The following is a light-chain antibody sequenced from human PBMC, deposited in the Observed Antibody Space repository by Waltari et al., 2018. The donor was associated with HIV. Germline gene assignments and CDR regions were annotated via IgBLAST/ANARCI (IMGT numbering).Light chain of an antibody. CDR3: SSYTSSSTLAVV. Sequence: QSALTQPASVSGSPGRSITISCTGTSSDVGGYNYVSWYQQHPGNAPKLMIYEVSKRPSGVSNRFSGSKSGNTASLTISGLQAEDEADYYCSSYTSSSTLAVVFGGGTKLTVL. CDR1: SSDVGGYNY. V-gene: IGLV2-14*01. CDR2: EVS. J-gene: IGLJ2*01.